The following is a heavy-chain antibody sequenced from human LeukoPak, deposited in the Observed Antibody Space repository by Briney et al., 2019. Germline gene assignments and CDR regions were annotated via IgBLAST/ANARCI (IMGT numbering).Heavy chain of an antibody. CDR1: GGSISSYY. Sequence: PSETLSLTCTVSGGSISSYYWSWIRQPPGKGLEWIGYFYYSGSTNYNPSLKSRVTISGDTSKNQLSLKLSSVTAADTAVYYCAGEYCRGGRCNQAFEYWGQGTLVTLSS. CDR2: FYYSGST. D-gene: IGHD2-15*01. J-gene: IGHJ4*02. CDR3: AGEYCRGGRCNQAFEY. V-gene: IGHV4-59*12.